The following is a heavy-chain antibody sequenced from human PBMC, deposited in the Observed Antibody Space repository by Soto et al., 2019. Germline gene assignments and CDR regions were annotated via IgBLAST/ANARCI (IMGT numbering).Heavy chain of an antibody. CDR2: IYYSVST. D-gene: IGHD6-19*01. CDR3: ASLSSGWSFPRDY. Sequence: QVQLQESGPGLVKPSETLSLTCTVSGGSISSYYWSWIRQPPGKGLEWIGYIYYSVSTNYNPSLKSRVTISVDTSKNQFSLKLSSVTAADTAVYSCASLSSGWSFPRDYWGQGTLVTVSS. J-gene: IGHJ4*02. CDR1: GGSISSYY. V-gene: IGHV4-59*01.